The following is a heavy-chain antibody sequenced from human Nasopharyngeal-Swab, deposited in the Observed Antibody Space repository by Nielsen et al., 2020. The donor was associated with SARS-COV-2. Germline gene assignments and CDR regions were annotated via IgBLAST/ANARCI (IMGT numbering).Heavy chain of an antibody. Sequence: GSLRLSCTASGGSVSSGSYYWSWIRQPPGKGLEWIGYIYYSGSTNNNPSLKSRVTISVDTSKNQFSLKLSSVTAADTAVYYCAREGRWDPYYYYYMDVWGKGTTVTVSS. J-gene: IGHJ6*03. CDR1: GGSVSSGSYY. CDR2: IYYSGST. D-gene: IGHD1-26*01. CDR3: AREGRWDPYYYYYMDV. V-gene: IGHV4-61*01.